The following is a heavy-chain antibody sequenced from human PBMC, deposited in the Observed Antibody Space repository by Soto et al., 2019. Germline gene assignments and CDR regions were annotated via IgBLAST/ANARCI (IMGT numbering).Heavy chain of an antibody. D-gene: IGHD3-10*01. J-gene: IGHJ4*02. CDR1: GGSISSSGYN. V-gene: IGHV4-31*03. Sequence: QVQLQESGPGLVEPSQTLSLTCTVSGGSISSSGYNWSWIRQHPGKGLEGIGYTYYSGSTYYNPTLKSRVNISVDTSQNPVDLKLSAVTAADTAVYFRARDGSGTYNPTTFDYWGQGTLVTVSS. CDR2: TYYSGST. CDR3: ARDGSGTYNPTTFDY.